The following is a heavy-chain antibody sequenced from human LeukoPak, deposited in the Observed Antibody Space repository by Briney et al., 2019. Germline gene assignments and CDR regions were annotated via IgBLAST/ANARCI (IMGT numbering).Heavy chain of an antibody. D-gene: IGHD2-15*01. CDR3: AKTVVAAPSLSG. V-gene: IGHV3-23*01. J-gene: IGHJ4*02. CDR1: GFTFSSYS. CDR2: ISGSGGST. Sequence: GGSLRLSCAASGFTFSSYSMSWVRQAPGKGLEWVSAISGSGGSTYYADSVKGRFTISRDNSKNTLYLQMNSLRAEDTAVYYCAKTVVAAPSLSGWGQGTLVTVSS.